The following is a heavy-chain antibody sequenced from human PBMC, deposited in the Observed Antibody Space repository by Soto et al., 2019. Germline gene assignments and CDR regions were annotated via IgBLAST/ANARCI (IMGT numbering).Heavy chain of an antibody. J-gene: IGHJ4*02. V-gene: IGHV4-59*01. CDR3: ARYRREAVAGYTLDN. CDR2: VYNSGST. Sequence: SETLSLTCTVSGGSISSNYWTWIRQPPGKGLERIGYVYNSGSTNYNPSLKSRVTISEDTSKSQFSLKVNSMTAADTAVYYCARYRREAVAGYTLDNWGQGILVTVSS. CDR1: GGSISSNY. D-gene: IGHD6-13*01.